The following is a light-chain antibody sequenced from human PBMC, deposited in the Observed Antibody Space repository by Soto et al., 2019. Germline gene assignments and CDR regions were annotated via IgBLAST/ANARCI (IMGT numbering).Light chain of an antibody. Sequence: EIVLTQSPGTLSLSPGERATLSCRASQSLSSSYLAWYQQKPGQPPRLLMYGASSRATGIPDRFSGCGSVTDFTLTISRLEPEDFAVYYCQQYGSSPLTFGQGTKVEIK. CDR1: QSLSSSY. V-gene: IGKV3-20*01. CDR3: QQYGSSPLT. J-gene: IGKJ1*01. CDR2: GAS.